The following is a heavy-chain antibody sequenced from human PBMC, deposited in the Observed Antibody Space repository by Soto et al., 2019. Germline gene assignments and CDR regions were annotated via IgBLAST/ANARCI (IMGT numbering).Heavy chain of an antibody. J-gene: IGHJ5*02. D-gene: IGHD3-16*01. CDR1: GGSISNYY. Sequence: LSLTCNVSGGSISNYYWTWVRQSPEKGLEWIGYMYYNGNINYNPSLKSRVTISIDTSKNQFSLTLKSVTAADTAAYYCASGGNWFDPWGQGVLVTVSS. V-gene: IGHV4-59*01. CDR2: MYYNGNI. CDR3: ASGGNWFDP.